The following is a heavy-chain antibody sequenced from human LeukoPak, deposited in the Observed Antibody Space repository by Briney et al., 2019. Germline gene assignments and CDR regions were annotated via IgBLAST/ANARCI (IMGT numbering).Heavy chain of an antibody. J-gene: IGHJ5*02. D-gene: IGHD5-18*01. CDR2: IYYSGST. CDR1: GGSFSGYY. CDR3: ARRGLGYSYGLPWFDP. Sequence: SETLSLTCAVYGGSFSGYYWSWIRQPPGKGLEWIGSIYYSGSTYYNPSLKSRVTISVDTSKNQFSLKLSSVTAADTAVYYCARRGLGYSYGLPWFDPWGQGTLVTVSS. V-gene: IGHV4-34*01.